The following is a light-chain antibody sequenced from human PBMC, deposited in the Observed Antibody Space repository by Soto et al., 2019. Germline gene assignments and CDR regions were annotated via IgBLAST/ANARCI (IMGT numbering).Light chain of an antibody. J-gene: IGLJ1*01. CDR1: SSDFGGYNY. V-gene: IGLV2-11*01. CDR3: CSYGGSFYV. Sequence: QSALTQPRSVSGSPGQSVTISCTGTSSDFGGYNYVSWYQHHPGKAPKLMIYDVSERPSGVPDRFSGSKSGNTASLTISGLQDDDEDYYYSCSYGGSFYVFGTGTKLTVL. CDR2: DVS.